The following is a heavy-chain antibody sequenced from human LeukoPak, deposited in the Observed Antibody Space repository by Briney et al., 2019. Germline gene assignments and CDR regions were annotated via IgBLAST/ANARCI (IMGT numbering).Heavy chain of an antibody. J-gene: IGHJ5*02. CDR2: IHDSGTT. CDR3: ARRVVSAAPTTQSNWLDP. CDR1: GDPITLYY. Sequence: SETLSLTCTVSGDPITLYYWNWIRQVPGKGLEWIGHIHDSGTTHHNPSLKSRVTISVDTSKNQLSVKLNSVTAADTAVYYCARRVVSAAPTTQSNWLDPWGQGALVTVSS. D-gene: IGHD1-7*01. V-gene: IGHV4-59*01.